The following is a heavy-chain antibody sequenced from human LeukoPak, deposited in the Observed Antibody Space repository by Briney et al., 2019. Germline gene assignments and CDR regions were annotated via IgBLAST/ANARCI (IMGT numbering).Heavy chain of an antibody. J-gene: IGHJ3*02. CDR3: ARDLDDSGAFDI. CDR1: GYTFSDYY. CDR2: ISSSSSYI. D-gene: IGHD3-3*01. Sequence: PGGSLRLSCAASGYTFSDYYMSWIRQAPGKGLEWVSSISSSSSYIYYADSVKGRFTISRDNAKNSLYLQMNSLRAEDTAVYYCARDLDDSGAFDIWGQGTMVTVSS. V-gene: IGHV3-11*06.